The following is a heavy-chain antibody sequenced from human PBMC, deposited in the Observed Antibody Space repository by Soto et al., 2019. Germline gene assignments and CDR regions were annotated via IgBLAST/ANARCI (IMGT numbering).Heavy chain of an antibody. V-gene: IGHV1-18*04. CDR1: GYTFTSYG. D-gene: IGHD5-18*01. CDR3: ARFRLVDTAMVYYYYYGMDV. J-gene: IGHJ6*02. Sequence: ASVKVSCKASGYTFTSYGISWVRQAPGQGLEWMGWISAYNGNTNYAQKLQGRVTMTTDTSTSTAYMEPRSLRSDDTAVYYCARFRLVDTAMVYYYYYGMDVWGQGTTVTVSS. CDR2: ISAYNGNT.